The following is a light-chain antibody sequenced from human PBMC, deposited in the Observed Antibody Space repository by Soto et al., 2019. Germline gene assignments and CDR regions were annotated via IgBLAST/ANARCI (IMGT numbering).Light chain of an antibody. CDR1: QSDSSY. CDR3: QQYNNWPPVT. J-gene: IGKJ3*01. CDR2: DTS. V-gene: IGKV3-11*01. Sequence: EIVLTQSPATLSLSPWERATLSFRASQSDSSYLAWYQQRPGQAPRLLIYDTSNRATGIPDRFSGSGSGTDFTLTISSLEPEDFAVYYCQQYNNWPPVTFGPGTKVDIK.